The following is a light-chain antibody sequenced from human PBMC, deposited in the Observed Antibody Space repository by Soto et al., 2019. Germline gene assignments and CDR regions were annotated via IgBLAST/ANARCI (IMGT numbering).Light chain of an antibody. Sequence: QSVLTQPPSASGSPGQSVTISCTGTSSDVGGYKFVSWYQQHPGKAPRLIIYEVVQRPSGVPDRFSGSKSGNTASLTVSRLQAADEADYFCKSYAGSNTYVFGSGTKVTVL. V-gene: IGLV2-8*01. J-gene: IGLJ1*01. CDR1: SSDVGGYKF. CDR3: KSYAGSNTYV. CDR2: EVV.